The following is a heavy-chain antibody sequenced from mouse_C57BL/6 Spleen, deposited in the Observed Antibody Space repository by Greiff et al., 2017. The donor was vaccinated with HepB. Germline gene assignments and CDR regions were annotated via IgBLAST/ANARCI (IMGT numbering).Heavy chain of an antibody. CDR2: IDPSDSYT. CDR1: GYTFTSYW. D-gene: IGHD3-2*02. Sequence: QVHVKQSGAELVKPGASVKLSCKASGYTFTSYWMQWVKQRPGQGLEWIGEIDPSDSYTNYNQKFKGKATLTVDTSSSTAYMQLSSLTSEDSAVYYCAAQAFAYWGQGTLVTVSA. CDR3: AAQAFAY. J-gene: IGHJ3*01. V-gene: IGHV1-50*01.